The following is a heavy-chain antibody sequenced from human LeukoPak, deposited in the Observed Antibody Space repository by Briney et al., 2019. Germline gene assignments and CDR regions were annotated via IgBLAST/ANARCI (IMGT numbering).Heavy chain of an antibody. Sequence: ASVKVSCKASGFTFPNSAMQWVRQARGQRFEWIGWIVVGSGNTNYAQKFQERVTITRDMSTSTAYMELSSLRSEDTAVYYCAAGTPYYDSSGYYSPWVDYWGQGTLVTVSS. CDR1: GFTFPNSA. CDR2: IVVGSGNT. D-gene: IGHD3-22*01. CDR3: AAGTPYYDSSGYYSPWVDY. J-gene: IGHJ4*02. V-gene: IGHV1-58*02.